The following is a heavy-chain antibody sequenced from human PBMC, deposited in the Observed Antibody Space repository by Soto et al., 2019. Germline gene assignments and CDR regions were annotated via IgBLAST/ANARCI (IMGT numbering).Heavy chain of an antibody. Sequence: GGSLRLSCAASGFTISSYAMSWVRQAPGKGLEWVSTISGSGGNTYYADSVKGRFTISRDNSKNTLSLQMNSLRAEDTAVYYCAKDVCTYSSGSCYFDYRGQGTLVT. CDR2: ISGSGGNT. J-gene: IGHJ4*02. CDR1: GFTISSYA. V-gene: IGHV3-23*01. CDR3: AKDVCTYSSGSCYFDY. D-gene: IGHD6-25*01.